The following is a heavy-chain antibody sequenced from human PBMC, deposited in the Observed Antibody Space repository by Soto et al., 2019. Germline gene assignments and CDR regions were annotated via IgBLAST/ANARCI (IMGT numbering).Heavy chain of an antibody. D-gene: IGHD1-1*01. CDR2: IIPIFGTA. Sequence: QVQLVQSRAEVKKPGSSVKVSCKASGGTFSSYAISWVRQAPGQGLEWMGGIIPIFGTANYAQKFQGRVTITADESTSTAYMELSSLRSEDTAVYYCARGNWNYGYYGMDVWGQGTTVTVSS. J-gene: IGHJ6*02. V-gene: IGHV1-69*01. CDR3: ARGNWNYGYYGMDV. CDR1: GGTFSSYA.